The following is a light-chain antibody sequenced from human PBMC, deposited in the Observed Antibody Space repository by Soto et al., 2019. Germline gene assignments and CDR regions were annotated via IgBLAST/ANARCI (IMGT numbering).Light chain of an antibody. J-gene: IGLJ2*01. CDR1: SSDVGGYNY. CDR3: SSWTSSSTLL. CDR2: EVS. V-gene: IGLV2-14*01. Sequence: QSALTQPASVSGSPGQSITISCTGTSSDVGGYNYVSWYQQHPGKAPKLMIYEVSNRPSGVSNRFSGSKSGNTASLTISGLQAEDEADYYCSSWTSSSTLLFGGGTKLTVL.